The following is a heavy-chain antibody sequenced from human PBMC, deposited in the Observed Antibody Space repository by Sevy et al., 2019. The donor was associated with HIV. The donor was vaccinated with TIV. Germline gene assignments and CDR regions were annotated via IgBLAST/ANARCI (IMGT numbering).Heavy chain of an antibody. CDR3: ARVKLPGYSSSWYRRDYYYYDGTDV. V-gene: IGHV4-34*01. CDR2: INHTGSP. CDR1: GGSFSGYY. J-gene: IGHJ6*02. D-gene: IGHD6-13*01. Sequence: SETLSLTCAVYGGSFSGYYWSWIRQPPGKGLEWIGEINHTGSPNYNPSLKSRVTISVDTSKNQFSLKLSSVTAADTAVYYCARVKLPGYSSSWYRRDYYYYDGTDVWGQGTTVTVSS.